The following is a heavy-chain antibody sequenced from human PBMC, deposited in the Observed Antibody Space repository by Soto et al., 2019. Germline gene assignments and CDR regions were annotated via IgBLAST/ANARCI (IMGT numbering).Heavy chain of an antibody. V-gene: IGHV1-3*01. Sequence: ASGKGSCKASGYTFTSYAMHWVRQAPGQRLEWMGWINAGNGNTKYSQKFQGRVTITRDTSASTAYMELSSLRSEDTAVYYCAKGAGMYSSGWYLGDAFDIWGRGTMVTVSS. CDR1: GYTFTSYA. D-gene: IGHD6-19*01. CDR3: AKGAGMYSSGWYLGDAFDI. CDR2: INAGNGNT. J-gene: IGHJ3*02.